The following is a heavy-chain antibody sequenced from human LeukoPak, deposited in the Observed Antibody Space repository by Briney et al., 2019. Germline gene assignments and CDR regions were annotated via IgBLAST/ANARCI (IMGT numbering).Heavy chain of an antibody. J-gene: IGHJ6*03. Sequence: SETLSLTCAVYGGSFSGYYWSWIRQPPEKGLEWIGEINHSGSTNYNPSLKSRVTISVDTSKNQFSLKLSSVTAADTAVCYCARGHYYGSGSPLGSYYYMDVWGKGTTVTVSS. D-gene: IGHD3-10*01. V-gene: IGHV4-34*01. CDR3: ARGHYYGSGSPLGSYYYMDV. CDR1: GGSFSGYY. CDR2: INHSGST.